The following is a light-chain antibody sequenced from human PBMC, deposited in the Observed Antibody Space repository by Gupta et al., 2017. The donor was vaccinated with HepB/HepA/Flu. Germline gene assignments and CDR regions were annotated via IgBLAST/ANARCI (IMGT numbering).Light chain of an antibody. CDR3: QYDDYTVA. CDR2: AAS. J-gene: IGKJ3*01. Sequence: DIQMTQSPSSLSASVGDTCTSTCREGQRLDNFLSWYQQKPVKAPKLLLYAASNGQSGVLSTSSRTAPVTGFTLTSSKRQTEDFATYYWQYDDYTVAFGPGTIVDVK. V-gene: IGKV1-39*01. CDR1: QRLDNF.